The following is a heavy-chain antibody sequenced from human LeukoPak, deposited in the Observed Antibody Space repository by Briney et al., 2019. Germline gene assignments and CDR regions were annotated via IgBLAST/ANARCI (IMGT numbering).Heavy chain of an antibody. CDR1: GGSVSSGSYY. CDR3: ARDLDGSGSYSGY. CDR2: IFYSGST. D-gene: IGHD3-10*01. V-gene: IGHV4-61*01. Sequence: SETLSLTCTVSGGSVSSGSYYWSWIRQPPGKGLEWIGYIFYSGSTNYNPSLKSRFTISVDTSKNQFSLKLSSVTAADTAVYYCARDLDGSGSYSGYWGQGTLVTVSS. J-gene: IGHJ4*02.